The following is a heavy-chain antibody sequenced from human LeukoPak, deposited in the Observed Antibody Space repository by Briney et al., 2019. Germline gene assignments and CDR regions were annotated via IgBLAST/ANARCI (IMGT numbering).Heavy chain of an antibody. CDR1: GFTFSSYW. J-gene: IGHJ4*02. D-gene: IGHD6-19*01. Sequence: HPGGSLRLSCAASGFTFSSYWMSWVRQAPGKGLEWVANIKQDGSGKYYVDSVKGRFTISRDNAKNSLYLQMNSLRAEDTAVYYCARAGSGWYSEYYFDYWGQGTLVTVSS. V-gene: IGHV3-7*03. CDR3: ARAGSGWYSEYYFDY. CDR2: IKQDGSGK.